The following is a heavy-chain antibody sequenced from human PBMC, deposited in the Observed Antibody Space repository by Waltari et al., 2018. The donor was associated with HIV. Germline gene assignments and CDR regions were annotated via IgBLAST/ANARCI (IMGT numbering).Heavy chain of an antibody. CDR3: ARSAPYIVSAGWALETNWFDP. CDR2: INPYGGRT. D-gene: IGHD6-13*01. Sequence: QVQPVQSGAEVKKPGASVTVSCKASGYTFTSYYLHWVRQAPRQGLEWMGGINPYGGRTKDAQKFQSRVTWTRETSTSTGYMEWSSRRSKDTALYYCARSAPYIVSAGWALETNWFDPWGQGTLVTVSS. V-gene: IGHV1-46*01. CDR1: GYTFTSYY. J-gene: IGHJ5*02.